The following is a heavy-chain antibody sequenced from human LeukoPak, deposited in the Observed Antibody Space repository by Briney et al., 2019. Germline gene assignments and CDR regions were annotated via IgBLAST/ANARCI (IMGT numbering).Heavy chain of an antibody. V-gene: IGHV3-21*01. CDR1: GFTFSSYS. Sequence: GGSLRLSCAASGFTFSSYSMNWVRQAPGKGLGWVSSISSSSSYIYYADSVKGRFTISRDNTKNSLYLQMNSLRAEDTAVYYCARVRVATDHWGQGTLVTVSS. J-gene: IGHJ4*02. D-gene: IGHD5-12*01. CDR2: ISSSSSYI. CDR3: ARVRVATDH.